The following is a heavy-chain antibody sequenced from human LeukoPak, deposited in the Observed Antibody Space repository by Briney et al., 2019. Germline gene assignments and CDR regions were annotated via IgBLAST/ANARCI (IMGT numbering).Heavy chain of an antibody. V-gene: IGHV3-23*01. J-gene: IGHJ4*02. Sequence: GGTLTLTCSASGFSVSSHALSWVRQAPGKGLEWVSDISGSGGSTYYADSVKGRFTISRDNSKNTLYLQMNSLRAEDTAVYYCAKVWYCCGGCCDEYWGQGTLVTVSS. CDR3: AKVWYCCGGCCDEY. CDR2: ISGSGGST. CDR1: GFSVSSHA. D-gene: IGHD2-15*01.